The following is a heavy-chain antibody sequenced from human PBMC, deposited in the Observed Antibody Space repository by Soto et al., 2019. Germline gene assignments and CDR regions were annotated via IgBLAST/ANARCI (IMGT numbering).Heavy chain of an antibody. CDR3: ARDDSGRAVPFPCYYCGMCV. J-gene: IGHJ6*02. CDR1: GFTFSNSW. CDR2: IKQDGSDN. V-gene: IGHV3-7*01. D-gene: IGHD1-26*01. Sequence: PGGSLRLSCAASGFTFSNSWMSWVRQAPGKGLEWVANIKQDGSDNYYVDSVKGRFTISRDNAKNSLYLQMNSLRAEDTAVYYCARDDSGRAVPFPCYYCGMCVWGQGTTGSV.